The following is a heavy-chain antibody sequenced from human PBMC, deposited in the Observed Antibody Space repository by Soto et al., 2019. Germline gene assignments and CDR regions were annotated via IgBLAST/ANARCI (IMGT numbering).Heavy chain of an antibody. Sequence: GSTLGNPPQTPPLACPLSWVSPRPSGVGVGWIRQPPGKALEWLALIYWDDDKRYSPSLKSRLTITKDTSKNQVVLTMTNMDPVDTATYYCAHSTAALIYYFDYWGQGTLVTVSS. CDR1: WVSPRPSGVG. D-gene: IGHD6-13*01. V-gene: IGHV2-5*02. CDR2: IYWDDDK. J-gene: IGHJ4*02. CDR3: AHSTAALIYYFDY.